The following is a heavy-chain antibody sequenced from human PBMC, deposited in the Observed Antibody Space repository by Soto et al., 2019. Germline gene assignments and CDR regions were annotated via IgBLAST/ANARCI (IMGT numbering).Heavy chain of an antibody. J-gene: IGHJ3*02. Sequence: PGGSLRLSCAASGFTFSSYVMSWVRQAPGKGLEWVSAISGSGGSTYYADSVKGRFTISRDNSKNTLYLQINSLRAEDTAVYYCAKHRVFHDVFDIWRQGTMVTVSS. V-gene: IGHV3-23*01. CDR3: AKHRVFHDVFDI. CDR1: GFTFSSYV. D-gene: IGHD6-13*01. CDR2: ISGSGGST.